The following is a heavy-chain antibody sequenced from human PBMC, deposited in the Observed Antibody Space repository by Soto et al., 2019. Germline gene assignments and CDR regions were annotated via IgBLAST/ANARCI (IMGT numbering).Heavy chain of an antibody. CDR3: ARGGIGMVRTFDH. V-gene: IGHV3-53*01. Sequence: PWGSLRLSCAASGFTVSSTYMSWVRQAPGKGLEWVSIIFSSGESFYADSVKGRFTISRDSSDNTVYLQMNSLKAEDTAVYYCARGGIGMVRTFDHWGQGTLVTVSS. D-gene: IGHD3-10*01. CDR2: IFSSGES. J-gene: IGHJ4*02. CDR1: GFTVSSTY.